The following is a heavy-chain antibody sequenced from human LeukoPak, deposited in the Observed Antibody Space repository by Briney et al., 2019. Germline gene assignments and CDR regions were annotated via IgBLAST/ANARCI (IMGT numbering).Heavy chain of an antibody. V-gene: IGHV3-15*01. CDR3: TTEWPTCDYDFWSGCLSDAFDI. CDR1: GFTFSNAW. Sequence: GGSLRLSCAASGFTFSNAWMSWVRQAPGKGLEWVGRIKSKTDGGTTDYAAPVKGRFTISRDDSKNTLYLQMNSLKTEDTAVYYCTTEWPTCDYDFWSGCLSDAFDIWGQGTMVTVSS. CDR2: IKSKTDGGTT. D-gene: IGHD3-3*01. J-gene: IGHJ3*02.